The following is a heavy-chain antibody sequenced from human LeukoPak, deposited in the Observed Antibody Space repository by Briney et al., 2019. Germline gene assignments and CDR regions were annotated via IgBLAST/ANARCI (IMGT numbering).Heavy chain of an antibody. CDR3: VRERYCSGTSCFELGY. D-gene: IGHD2-2*01. CDR1: GFTVSTNC. CDR2: ISGSGGSP. Sequence: GGSLRLSCAASGFTVSTNCMTWVRQAPGKGLEWVSGISGSGGSPYHADSVKGRFTISRDNSKNTLLLQMNSLRAEDTAVYYCVRERYCSGTSCFELGYWGQGTLVTVSS. J-gene: IGHJ4*02. V-gene: IGHV3-23*01.